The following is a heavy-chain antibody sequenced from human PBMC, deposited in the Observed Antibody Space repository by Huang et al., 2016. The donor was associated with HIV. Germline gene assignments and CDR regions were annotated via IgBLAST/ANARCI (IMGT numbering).Heavy chain of an antibody. D-gene: IGHD6-19*01. CDR1: GFAFSSYG. CDR3: AYQQWLVGGLNH. V-gene: IGHV3-21*02. CDR2: IVSYSSYI. Sequence: EVELVESGGGLVKPGGSLRLSCAASGFAFSSYGMTWVRQAQGNGLEWVGFIVSYSSYIYYADSVKGRVTISRDNAKSSIYLQLDSLGAEDTAVYYCAYQQWLVGGLNHWGQGTLVVVSS. J-gene: IGHJ5*02.